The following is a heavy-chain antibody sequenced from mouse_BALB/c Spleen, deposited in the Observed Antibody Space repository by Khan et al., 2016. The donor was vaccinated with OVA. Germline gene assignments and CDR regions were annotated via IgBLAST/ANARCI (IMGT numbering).Heavy chain of an antibody. D-gene: IGHD3-1*01. Sequence: QVQLQQSGAELVRPGTSVKVSCKASGYAFTNYLIEWVKQRPGQGLEWIGVINPGSGGTNYNEKFKGKATLTADTSSSTAYMQLSSLTSDVSAVYFCTRGVFGGFAYWGQGTLVTVSA. CDR1: GYAFTNYL. J-gene: IGHJ3*01. CDR3: TRGVFGGFAY. CDR2: INPGSGGT. V-gene: IGHV1-54*01.